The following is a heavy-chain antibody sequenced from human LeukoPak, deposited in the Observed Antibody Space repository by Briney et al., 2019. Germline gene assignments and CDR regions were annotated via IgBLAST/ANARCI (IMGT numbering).Heavy chain of an antibody. CDR1: GFTFSDYY. CDR3: AREFGRLHRRVDY. V-gene: IGHV3-11*04. D-gene: IGHD3-10*01. CDR2: ISSSGSTI. J-gene: IGHJ4*02. Sequence: GGSLRLSCAASGFTFSDYYMSWIRQAPGRGLEWVSYISSSGSTIYYADSVKGRFTISRDNAKNSLYLQMNSLRAEDTAVYYCAREFGRLHRRVDYWGQGTLVTVSS.